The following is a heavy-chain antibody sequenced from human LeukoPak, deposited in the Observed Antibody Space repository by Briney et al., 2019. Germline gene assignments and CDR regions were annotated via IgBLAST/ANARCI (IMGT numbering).Heavy chain of an antibody. CDR3: TSGLHLWF. CDR2: IESKTDGGTT. V-gene: IGHV3-15*04. Sequence: GGSLRLSCAASGFTFSDAWMSWVRQAPGKGLEWVGLIESKTDGGTTDCAAPVKGRFTISRDDSKNTVYLQMSSLKTEDTAVYYCTSGLHLWFWGQGTLVTVSS. CDR1: GFTFSDAW. J-gene: IGHJ4*02. D-gene: IGHD5-18*01.